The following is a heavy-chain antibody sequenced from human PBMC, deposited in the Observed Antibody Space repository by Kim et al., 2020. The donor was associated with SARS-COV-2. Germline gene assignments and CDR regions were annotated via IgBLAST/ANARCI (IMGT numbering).Heavy chain of an antibody. CDR3: AKSRAGGLYGSGTYGVRDF. J-gene: IGHJ4*02. V-gene: IGHV3-23*01. D-gene: IGHD3-10*01. Sequence: GGSLRLSCAASGFTFSNYAMNWVRQPPGKGLEWVSSISCNSGNSYYADSVKGRFTISRDNPRNTVYLQMNSLRAEDTAVYYCAKSRAGGLYGSGTYGVRDFWGQGTLVTVSS. CDR1: GFTFSNYA. CDR2: ISCNSGNS.